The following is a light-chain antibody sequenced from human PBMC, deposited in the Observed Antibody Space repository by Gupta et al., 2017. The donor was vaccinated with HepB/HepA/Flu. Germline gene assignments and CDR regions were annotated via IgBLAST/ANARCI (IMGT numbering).Light chain of an antibody. V-gene: IGLV1-44*01. J-gene: IGLJ1*01. CDR2: SDN. CDR3: AAWDDSLNGYV. CDR1: SSDIGSYT. Sequence: QSVLTQPPSASGTPGQGVTISCSVSSSDIGSYTVNWYQQLPGTAPKLLIYSDNQRPSGVPDRFSGSKSGTSASLAISGLQSEDEADYYCAAWDDSLNGYVFGTGTKVTVL.